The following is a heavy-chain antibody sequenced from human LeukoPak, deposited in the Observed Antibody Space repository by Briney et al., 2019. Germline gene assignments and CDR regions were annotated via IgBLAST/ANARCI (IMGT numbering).Heavy chain of an antibody. CDR1: GGSISSSNW. CDR2: IYHSGST. D-gene: IGHD5-12*01. CDR3: ARERLVATYYYGVDY. Sequence: SETLSLTCAVSGGSISSSNWWSWVRQPPGKGLEWIGEIYHSGSTNYNPSLKSRVTISVDKSKNQFSLKLSSVTAADTAVYYCARERLVATYYYGVDYWGQGTLVTVSS. J-gene: IGHJ4*02. V-gene: IGHV4-4*02.